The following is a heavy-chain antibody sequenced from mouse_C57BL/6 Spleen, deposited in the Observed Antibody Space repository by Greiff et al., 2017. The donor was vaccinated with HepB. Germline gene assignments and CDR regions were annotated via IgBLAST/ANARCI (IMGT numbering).Heavy chain of an antibody. CDR2: ISGGGGNT. D-gene: IGHD2-4*01. CDR3: ARQGYDYDWFAY. Sequence: DVKLVESGGGLVKPGGSLKLSCAASGFTFSSYTMSWVRQTPEKRLEWVATISGGGGNTYYPDSVKGRFTISRDNAKNTLYLQMSSLRSEDTALYYCARQGYDYDWFAYWGQGTLVTVSA. CDR1: GFTFSSYT. V-gene: IGHV5-9*01. J-gene: IGHJ3*01.